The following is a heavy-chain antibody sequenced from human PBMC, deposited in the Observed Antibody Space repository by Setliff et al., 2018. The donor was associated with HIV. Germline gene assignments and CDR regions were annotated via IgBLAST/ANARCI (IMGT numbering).Heavy chain of an antibody. Sequence: SETLSLTCSVSGGSSIANTFASTWIRQSPGKGLEYIGDVSYSGATMYTNYNPSLESRVTVSEDTSRHQFSLKLTSVTADDTGIYYCARRSVSHGNGFDLWGQGTLVTVSS. V-gene: IGHV4-39*07. J-gene: IGHJ3*01. CDR1: GGSSIANTFA. D-gene: IGHD3-10*01. CDR3: ARRSVSHGNGFDL. CDR2: VSYSGAT.